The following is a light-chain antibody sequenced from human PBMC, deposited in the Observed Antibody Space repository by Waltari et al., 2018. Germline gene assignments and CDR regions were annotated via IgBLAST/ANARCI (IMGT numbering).Light chain of an antibody. CDR2: DAS. CDR3: HQRSSWPWT. Sequence: DIVLTQSPATLSFSPGERATLSCRASQSVTTYLDWHQQKPGQAPRVLIYDASTRATGIPGRFSGSGSGTDFTLTISSLEPEDFAVYYCHQRSSWPWTFGQGTKVEI. J-gene: IGKJ1*01. V-gene: IGKV3-11*01. CDR1: QSVTTY.